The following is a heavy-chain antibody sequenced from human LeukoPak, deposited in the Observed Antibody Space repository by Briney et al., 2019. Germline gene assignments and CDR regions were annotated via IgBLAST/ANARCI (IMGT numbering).Heavy chain of an antibody. V-gene: IGHV4-59*01. CDR3: ARVSWFPGTSYYYMDV. CDR1: GGSISSYY. J-gene: IGHJ6*03. D-gene: IGHD1-1*01. CDR2: IQYSGST. Sequence: SETLSHTCTVSGGSISSYYWSWIRQPPGKGLEWIGYIQYSGSTNYNPSLKSRVTISVDTSKNQFSLKLSSVTAADTAVYYCARVSWFPGTSYYYMDVWGKGTTVTVSS.